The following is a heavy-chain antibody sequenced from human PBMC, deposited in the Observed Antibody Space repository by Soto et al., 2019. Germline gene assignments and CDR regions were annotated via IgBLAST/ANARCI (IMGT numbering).Heavy chain of an antibody. D-gene: IGHD1-26*01. CDR2: ISSSSSTI. CDR3: ASWGWGLVGATTDDSG. V-gene: IGHV3-48*01. Sequence: EVQLVESGGGLVQPGGSLRLSCAASGFTFSSYSMNWVRQAPGKGLEWVSYISSSSSTIYYADSVKGRFTISRDNAKNSLYLQMNSLRAEDTAVYYCASWGWGLVGATTDDSGWGQGTLVTVSS. J-gene: IGHJ4*02. CDR1: GFTFSSYS.